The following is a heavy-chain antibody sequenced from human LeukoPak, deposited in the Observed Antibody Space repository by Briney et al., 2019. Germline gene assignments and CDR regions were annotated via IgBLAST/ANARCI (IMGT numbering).Heavy chain of an antibody. CDR2: IYHSGST. V-gene: IGHV4-38-2*02. CDR3: ARELRYCSSTSCHDY. J-gene: IGHJ4*02. Sequence: SETLSLTCTVSGYSISSGYYWGWIRQPPGKGSEWIGSIYHSGSTYYNPSLKSRVTISVDTSKNQFSLKLSSVTAADTAVYYCARELRYCSSTSCHDYWGQGTLVTVSS. D-gene: IGHD2-2*01. CDR1: GYSISSGYY.